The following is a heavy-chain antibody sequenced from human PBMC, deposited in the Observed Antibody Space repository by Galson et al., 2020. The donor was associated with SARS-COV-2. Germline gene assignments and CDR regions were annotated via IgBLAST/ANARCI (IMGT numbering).Heavy chain of an antibody. D-gene: IGHD3-9*01. V-gene: IGHV4-59*03. J-gene: IGHJ6*02. Sequence: SETLSLTCTASGVTITYYYRSWIRQPPGKGLEWIANVYYNGRAKYNPSPESRVTISLDTSKSQIPLNLNSVTAADTAVYYCASSYGVLTGYYGYFYGMNVWGQGSTDTVSS. CDR3: ASSYGVLTGYYGYFYGMNV. CDR2: VYYNGRA. CDR1: GVTITYYY.